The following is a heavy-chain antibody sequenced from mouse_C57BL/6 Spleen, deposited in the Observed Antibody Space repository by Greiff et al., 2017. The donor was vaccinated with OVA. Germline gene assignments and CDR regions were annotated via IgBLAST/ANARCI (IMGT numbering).Heavy chain of an antibody. CDR2: IYPGDGDT. CDR1: GYAFSSSW. V-gene: IGHV1-82*01. CDR3: ARDYGSSYDAMDY. D-gene: IGHD1-1*01. J-gene: IGHJ4*01. Sequence: VQRVESGPELVKPGASVKISCKASGYAFSSSWMNWVKQRPGKGLEWIGRIYPGDGDTNYNGKFKGKATLTADKSSSTAYMQISSLTSEDSAVYFCARDYGSSYDAMDYWGQGTSVTFSS.